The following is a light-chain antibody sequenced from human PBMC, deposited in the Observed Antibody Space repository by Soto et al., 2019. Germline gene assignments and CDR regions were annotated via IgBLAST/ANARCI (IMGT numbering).Light chain of an antibody. CDR3: ESYDDPKI. CDR2: DNN. CDR1: SGSIASDY. Sequence: NFMLTQPHSVSESPGKTVTISCTRSSGSIASDYVHWYQQRPGSAPTTLIYDNNLRPSGVPNRFSGSIDSSSNSASLTISGLKTEDEAYYYCESYDDPKIFGGGTKLTVL. V-gene: IGLV6-57*04. J-gene: IGLJ2*01.